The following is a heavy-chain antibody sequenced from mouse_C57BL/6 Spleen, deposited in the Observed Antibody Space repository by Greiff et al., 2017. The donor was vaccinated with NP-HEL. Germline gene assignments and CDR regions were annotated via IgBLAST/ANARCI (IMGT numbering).Heavy chain of an antibody. CDR3: ARRGAYYSNYGYAMDY. Sequence: QVHVKQSGPELVKPGASVKISCKASGYAFSSSWMNWVKQRPGKGLEWIGRIYPGDGDTNYNGKFKGKATLTADKSSSTAYMQLSSLTSEDSAVYFCARRGAYYSNYGYAMDYWGQGTSVTVSS. CDR1: GYAFSSSW. CDR2: IYPGDGDT. V-gene: IGHV1-82*01. D-gene: IGHD2-5*01. J-gene: IGHJ4*01.